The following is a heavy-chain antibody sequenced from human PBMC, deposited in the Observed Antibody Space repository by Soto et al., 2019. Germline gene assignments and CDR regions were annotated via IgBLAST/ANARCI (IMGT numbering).Heavy chain of an antibody. J-gene: IGHJ4*02. V-gene: IGHV4-4*02. D-gene: IGHD2-21*02. CDR1: GGSISSTSW. CDR2: NYHNGSP. Sequence: QVQLRQSGPGLVKTSGTLSLTCVVSGGSISSTSWWTCVRQHPGKSLEWIGGNYHNGSPTYHPPLSGRATISVAKSNTRLSLRLRSGTAADTAVYYCCTMAPRLVVTRLPVPTWGQGILVTVSS. CDR3: CTMAPRLVVTRLPVPT.